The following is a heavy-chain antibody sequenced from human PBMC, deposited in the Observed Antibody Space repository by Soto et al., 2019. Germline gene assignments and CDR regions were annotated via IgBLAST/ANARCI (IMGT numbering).Heavy chain of an antibody. V-gene: IGHV3-33*01. CDR3: ARDNTPTQQLVPAAPNFDY. Sequence: GGSLRLSCAASGFTFSSYGMHWVRQAPGKGLEWVAVIWYDGSNKYYADSVKGRFTISRDNSKNTLYLQMNSLRAEDTAVYYCARDNTPTQQLVPAAPNFDYWGQGNLVTISS. CDR2: IWYDGSNK. D-gene: IGHD6-13*01. J-gene: IGHJ4*02. CDR1: GFTFSSYG.